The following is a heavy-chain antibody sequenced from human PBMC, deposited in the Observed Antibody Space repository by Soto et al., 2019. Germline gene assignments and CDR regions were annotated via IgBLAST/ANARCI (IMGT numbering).Heavy chain of an antibody. CDR1: GYTLTELS. D-gene: IGHD3-3*01. CDR2: FDPEDGET. J-gene: IGHJ3*02. CDR3: ATRDFWSGYYRGYDAFDI. V-gene: IGHV1-24*01. Sequence: GASVKVSCKVSGYTLTELSMHWVRQAPGKGLEWMGGFDPEDGETIYAQKFQGRVTMTEDTSTDTAYMELSSLRSEDTAVYYFATRDFWSGYYRGYDAFDIWGQGTMVTVSS.